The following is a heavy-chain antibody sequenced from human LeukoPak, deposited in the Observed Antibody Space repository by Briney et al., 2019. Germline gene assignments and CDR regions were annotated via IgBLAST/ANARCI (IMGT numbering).Heavy chain of an antibody. CDR3: AKAGPESYSSQLDAFDI. D-gene: IGHD1-26*01. CDR2: IRYDGSNK. Sequence: GGSLRLSCEASGFSFSSSWMHWVRQAPGKGLEWVAFIRYDGSNKYYADSVKGRFTISRDNSKNTLYLQMNSLRAEDTAVYYCAKAGPESYSSQLDAFDIWGQGTMVTVSS. J-gene: IGHJ3*02. V-gene: IGHV3-30*02. CDR1: GFSFSSSW.